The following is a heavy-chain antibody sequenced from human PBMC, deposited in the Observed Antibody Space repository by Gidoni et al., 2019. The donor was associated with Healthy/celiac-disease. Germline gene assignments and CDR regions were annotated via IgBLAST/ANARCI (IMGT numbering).Heavy chain of an antibody. J-gene: IGHJ6*03. Sequence: QVQLKESGPGLVKPSETLSLTCTVAGYSISSGSYWGWIRQPPGKGLEWIGNIYRSGITYYNPSLKSRVTISVDTSKNQFSLKLNSVTAADTAVYHCARGSGGIDYYYYMDVWGKGTTVTVSS. CDR1: GYSISSGSY. CDR2: IYRSGIT. D-gene: IGHD3-10*01. V-gene: IGHV4-38-2*02. CDR3: ARGSGGIDYYYYMDV.